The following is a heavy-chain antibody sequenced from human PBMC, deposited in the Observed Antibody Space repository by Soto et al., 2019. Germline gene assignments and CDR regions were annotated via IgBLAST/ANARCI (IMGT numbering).Heavy chain of an antibody. V-gene: IGHV3-23*01. CDR1: GFTVSSYA. CDR2: ISGSGGST. CDR3: AKAEVVTRGPYDY. Sequence: SGGSLRLSCAASGFTVSSYAMSWVRQAPGKGLEWVSAISGSGGSTYYADSVKGRFTISRDNSKNTLYLQMNSLRAEDTAVYYCAKAEVVTRGPYDYWGQGTLVTVSS. D-gene: IGHD2-15*01. J-gene: IGHJ4*02.